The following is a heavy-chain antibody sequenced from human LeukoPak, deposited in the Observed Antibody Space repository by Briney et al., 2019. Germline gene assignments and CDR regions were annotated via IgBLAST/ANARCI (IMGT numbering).Heavy chain of an antibody. CDR2: FYHRGST. Sequence: SETLSLTCRVSGYSLTRGHYWGWIRQPPGKGLEWIGNFYHRGSTYYNASFKGRVTMSVDTSKNQCSLKLSSVAAADTAVYYCARDLEQWLVRDAFEIWGQGTMVTVSS. CDR1: GYSLTRGHY. J-gene: IGHJ3*02. V-gene: IGHV4-38-2*02. CDR3: ARDLEQWLVRDAFEI. D-gene: IGHD6-19*01.